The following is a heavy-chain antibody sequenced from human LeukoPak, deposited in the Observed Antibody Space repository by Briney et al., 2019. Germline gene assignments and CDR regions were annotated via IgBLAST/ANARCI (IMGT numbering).Heavy chain of an antibody. V-gene: IGHV3-23*01. CDR3: AKDDVRGYDDNAFDI. CDR1: GSTFSSYA. D-gene: IGHD5-12*01. Sequence: GGSLRLSCAASGSTFSSYAMRWVRQAPGKGLEWVSAISGSGGSTYYADSVKGRFTISRDNSKNTLYLQMNSLRAEDTAVYYCAKDDVRGYDDNAFDIWGQGTMVTVSS. J-gene: IGHJ3*02. CDR2: ISGSGGST.